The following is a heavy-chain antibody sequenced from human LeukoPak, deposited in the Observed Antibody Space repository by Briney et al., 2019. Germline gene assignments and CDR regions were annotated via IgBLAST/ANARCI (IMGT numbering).Heavy chain of an antibody. J-gene: IGHJ4*02. CDR2: ISSSGSTI. Sequence: GGSLRLSCAASGFTFSSYEMNWVRQAPGKGLEWVSYISSSGSTIYYADSVKGRFTISRDNAKNSLYLQMNSLRAEDTAVYYCARVTVRGVADYWGQGTLVTVPS. CDR3: ARVTVRGVADY. V-gene: IGHV3-48*03. D-gene: IGHD3-10*01. CDR1: GFTFSSYE.